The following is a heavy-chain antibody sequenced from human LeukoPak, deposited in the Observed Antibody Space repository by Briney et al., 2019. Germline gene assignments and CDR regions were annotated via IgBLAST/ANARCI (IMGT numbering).Heavy chain of an antibody. CDR1: GFTFDDYA. D-gene: IGHD3-22*01. CDR2: ISGDGGST. CDR3: ANDWVSSGFDY. V-gene: IGHV3-43*02. Sequence: PGGSLRLSCAASGFTFDDYAMHWVRQAPGKGLEWVSLISGDGGSTYYADSVKGRFTISRDNSKNSLYLQMNSLRTEDTALYYCANDWVSSGFDYWGQGTLVTVSS. J-gene: IGHJ4*02.